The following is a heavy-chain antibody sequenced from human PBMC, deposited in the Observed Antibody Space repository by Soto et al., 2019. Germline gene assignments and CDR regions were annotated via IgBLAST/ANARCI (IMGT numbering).Heavy chain of an antibody. CDR2: IKRKTDGGTT. J-gene: IGHJ6*02. V-gene: IGHV3-15*01. Sequence: EVQLVESGGGLVKPGGSLRLSCAASGFTFSNAWMSWVRQAPGKGLEWVGRIKRKTDGGTTDYAAPVKGRFTISRDDSKNTLYLQMNSLKTEDTAVYYCLGIFGVVNGGMDVWGQGTTVTVSS. D-gene: IGHD3-3*01. CDR1: GFTFSNAW. CDR3: LGIFGVVNGGMDV.